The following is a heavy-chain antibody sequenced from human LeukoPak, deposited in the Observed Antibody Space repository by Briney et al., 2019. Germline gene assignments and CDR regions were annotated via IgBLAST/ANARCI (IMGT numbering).Heavy chain of an antibody. Sequence: PSETLSLTCSVSGGSIASDGFYWSWIRQPPGKGLEWIGYIYHSDNTYYNPSLKSRVTISVDRSKNQFSLKLTSVTAADTAVYYCARQSFAPFQVGPETPIESWGQGTLVTASS. CDR3: ARQSFAPFQVGPETPIES. CDR2: IYHSDNT. D-gene: IGHD1-26*01. J-gene: IGHJ4*02. CDR1: GGSIASDGFY. V-gene: IGHV4-30-2*01.